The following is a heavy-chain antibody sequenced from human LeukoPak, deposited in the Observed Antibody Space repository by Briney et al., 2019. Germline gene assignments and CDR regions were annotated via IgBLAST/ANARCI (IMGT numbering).Heavy chain of an antibody. Sequence: SETLSLTCTVSRGSISNAYWSWIRQPPGKGLEWIGHFHDSEGTNYNPSLKSRAATSVDTSKNQFSLMLTSVTAADTAVYYCARGHPSGRPGIGFDYWGQGTLVTVSS. CDR2: FHDSEGT. D-gene: IGHD1-26*01. J-gene: IGHJ4*02. CDR1: RGSISNAY. V-gene: IGHV4-59*01. CDR3: ARGHPSGRPGIGFDY.